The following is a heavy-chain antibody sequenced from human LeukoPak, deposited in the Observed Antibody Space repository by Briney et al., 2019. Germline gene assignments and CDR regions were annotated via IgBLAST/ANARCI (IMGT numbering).Heavy chain of an antibody. J-gene: IGHJ4*02. CDR3: AKGGKRYDSSGYPDY. D-gene: IGHD3-22*01. CDR2: IYYSGST. Sequence: SSETLSLTCTVSGGSISSYYWSWIRQPPGKGLEWIGYIYYSGSTNYNPSLKSRVTISVDTSKSQFSLKLSSVTAADTAVYYCAKGGKRYDSSGYPDYWGQGTLVTVSS. V-gene: IGHV4-59*08. CDR1: GGSISSYY.